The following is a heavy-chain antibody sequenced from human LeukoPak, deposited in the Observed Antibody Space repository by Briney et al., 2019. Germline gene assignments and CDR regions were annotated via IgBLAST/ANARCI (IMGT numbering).Heavy chain of an antibody. D-gene: IGHD6-19*01. V-gene: IGHV4-59*08. CDR3: ARHLGSSGWYLT. J-gene: IGHJ5*02. CDR1: GFTFSSYA. CDR2: IYYSGST. Sequence: GSLRLSCAASGFTFSSYAMSWIRQPPGKGLGWIGYIYYSGSTNYNPSLKSRVTISVDTSKNQFSLKLSSVTAADTAVYYCARHLGSSGWYLTWGQGTLVTVSS.